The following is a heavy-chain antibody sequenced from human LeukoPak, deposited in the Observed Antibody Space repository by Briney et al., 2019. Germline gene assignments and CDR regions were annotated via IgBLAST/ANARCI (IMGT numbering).Heavy chain of an antibody. CDR1: GFPFSYW. CDR2: IKHDGSEK. CDR3: ARNRRCCGEDY. V-gene: IGHV3-7*01. Sequence: GGSLSLPVAASGFPFSYWMTWVRQAPGKGLEWVANIKHDGSEKNYVDSVKGRLTISRDNAKNSLYLQMNSLRAEDTAVYYCARNRRCCGEDYWGQGTQVTVSS. D-gene: IGHD2-21*01. J-gene: IGHJ4*02.